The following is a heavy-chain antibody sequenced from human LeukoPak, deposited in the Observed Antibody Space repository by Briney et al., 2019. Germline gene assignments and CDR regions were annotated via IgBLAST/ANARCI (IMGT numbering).Heavy chain of an antibody. J-gene: IGHJ4*02. V-gene: IGHV4-59*12. CDR1: GGSFSGYY. D-gene: IGHD4-23*01. Sequence: SETLSLTCAVYGGSFSGYYWSWIRQPPGKGLEWIGYIYYSGSTNYNPSLKSRVSMSVDTSKNQFSLKLTSVTAADTAVYYCARGGKATVVTMWGQGILVTVSS. CDR3: ARGGKATVVTM. CDR2: IYYSGST.